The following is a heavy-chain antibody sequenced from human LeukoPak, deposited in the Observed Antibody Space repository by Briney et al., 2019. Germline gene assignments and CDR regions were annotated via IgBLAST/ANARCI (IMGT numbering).Heavy chain of an antibody. J-gene: IGHJ4*02. D-gene: IGHD6-19*01. V-gene: IGHV3-21*01. Sequence: GGSLRLSCAASGFTFSSYSMNWVRQAPGKGLEWVSSISSSSSYIYYADSVKGRFTISRDNAKNSLYLQMNSLRAEDTAVCYCARHGTQWLVPHFDYWGQGTLVTASS. CDR1: GFTFSSYS. CDR2: ISSSSSYI. CDR3: ARHGTQWLVPHFDY.